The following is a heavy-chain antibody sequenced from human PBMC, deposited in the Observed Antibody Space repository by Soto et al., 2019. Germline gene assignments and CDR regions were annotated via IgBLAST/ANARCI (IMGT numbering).Heavy chain of an antibody. Sequence: ASVKVSCKASGYTFTSSYMHWVRQAPGQGLEWMGIINPSGGSTSYAQKFQGRVTMTRDTSTSTVYMELSSLRSEDTAVYYCAARRPSVSGNYYYYGMDVSGQGTTVTVSS. CDR1: GYTFTSSY. D-gene: IGHD6-25*01. CDR2: INPSGGST. V-gene: IGHV1-46*01. CDR3: AARRPSVSGNYYYYGMDV. J-gene: IGHJ6*02.